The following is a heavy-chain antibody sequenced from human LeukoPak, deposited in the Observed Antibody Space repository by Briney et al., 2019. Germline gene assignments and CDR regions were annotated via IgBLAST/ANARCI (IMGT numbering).Heavy chain of an antibody. CDR1: GYTFTSYG. V-gene: IGHV1-18*01. Sequence: ASVKVSCKASGYTFTSYGISWVRQAPGQGLEWMGWISAYNGNTNYAQKLQGRVTMTTDTSTSTAYMELRSLRSDDTAVYYCARDCYSPLRFLEWLLDYWGQGTLVTVSS. CDR2: ISAYNGNT. CDR3: ARDCYSPLRFLEWLLDY. J-gene: IGHJ4*02. D-gene: IGHD3-3*01.